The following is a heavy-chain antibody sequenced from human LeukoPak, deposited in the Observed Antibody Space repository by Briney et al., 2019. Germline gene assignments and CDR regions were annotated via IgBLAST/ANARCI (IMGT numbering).Heavy chain of an antibody. D-gene: IGHD3-10*01. CDR3: ARVRGGYYMDV. CDR2: ISGTDSGT. CDR1: GFTFITYA. J-gene: IGHJ6*03. Sequence: GGSLRLSCEASGFTFITYAMSWVRQAPGKGLQLVSGISGTDSGTYYTDSVKGRFTISRDNSKNTVYLQIDSLRAEDTAVYYCARVRGGYYMDVWGKGTTVTVSS. V-gene: IGHV3-23*01.